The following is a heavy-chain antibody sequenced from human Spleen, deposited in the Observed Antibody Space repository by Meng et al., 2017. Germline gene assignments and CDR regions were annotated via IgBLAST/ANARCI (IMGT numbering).Heavy chain of an antibody. CDR1: GFTFSSYT. Sequence: SLKISCAASGFTFSSYTMHWVRQAPGKGLEWVSGISWNSGSIGYADSVKGRFTISRDNAKNSLYLQMNSLRAEDMALYYCAKDIRSYGSGSFDYWGQGTLVTVSS. D-gene: IGHD3-10*01. V-gene: IGHV3-9*03. CDR3: AKDIRSYGSGSFDY. CDR2: ISWNSGSI. J-gene: IGHJ4*02.